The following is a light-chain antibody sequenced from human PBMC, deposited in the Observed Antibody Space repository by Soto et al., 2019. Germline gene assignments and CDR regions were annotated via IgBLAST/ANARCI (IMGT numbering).Light chain of an antibody. J-gene: IGKJ2*01. CDR2: DSS. CDR1: QSVSSY. CDR3: QQRSNWRYT. Sequence: EIVLTQSPATLSLSPGERATLSCRASQSVSSYLAWYQQKPCQAPRLLIYDSSHRTTGIPARFSGSGSGTVFTLTISSLEPEGFAFYYCQQRSNWRYTFGQGTKLE. V-gene: IGKV3-11*01.